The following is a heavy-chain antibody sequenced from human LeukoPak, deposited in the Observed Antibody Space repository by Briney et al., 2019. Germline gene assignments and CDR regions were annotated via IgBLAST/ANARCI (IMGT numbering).Heavy chain of an antibody. CDR2: ISSSSSRI. D-gene: IGHD2-2*01. CDR3: AREGYQLLAFDY. J-gene: IGHJ4*02. CDR1: GFTFSSCS. Sequence: PGGSLRLSCAASGFTFSSCSMNWVRQAPGKGLEWVSSISSSSSRIYYADSVKGRFTISRDNAKNSLYLQTNSLRAEDTAVYYCAREGYQLLAFDYWGQGTLVTVSS. V-gene: IGHV3-21*01.